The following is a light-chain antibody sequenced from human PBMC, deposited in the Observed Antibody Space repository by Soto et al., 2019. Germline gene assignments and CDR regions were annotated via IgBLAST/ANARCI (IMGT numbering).Light chain of an antibody. J-gene: IGLJ1*01. CDR2: EVS. CDR1: SSDVGGYHY. V-gene: IGLV2-14*01. CDR3: SSYRSTSTLYV. Sequence: QSALTQPASVSGSPGQSITISCTGTSSDVGGYHYVSWYQQHPGKAPKLMIYEVSNRPSGVSNRFSGSKSGNTASLTISGLQAEDEADYFCSSYRSTSTLYVFGTGTKVTVL.